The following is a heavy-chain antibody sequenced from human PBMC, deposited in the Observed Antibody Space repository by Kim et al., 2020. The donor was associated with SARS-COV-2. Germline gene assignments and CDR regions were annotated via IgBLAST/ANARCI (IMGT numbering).Heavy chain of an antibody. J-gene: IGHJ4*02. CDR1: GFTFSSYG. Sequence: GGSLRLSCSASGFTFSSYGIHWVRQAAGRGLESVSAISSNGGSTYYADSVKGRFTISRDNSKNTLYLQMSSLRGEDTAVYYCASSLEGPFDYWGQGTLVT. V-gene: IGHV3-64D*09. CDR2: ISSNGGST. CDR3: ASSLEGPFDY. D-gene: IGHD1-1*01.